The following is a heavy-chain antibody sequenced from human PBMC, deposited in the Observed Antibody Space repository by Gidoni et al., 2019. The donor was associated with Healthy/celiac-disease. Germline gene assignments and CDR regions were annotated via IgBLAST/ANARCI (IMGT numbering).Heavy chain of an antibody. CDR1: GFTFRSYS. J-gene: IGHJ6*02. V-gene: IGHV3-21*01. Sequence: EVQLVESGGGLVKPGGSLRLSCAASGFTFRSYSMNWVRQAPGKGLEWVSSISSSSSYIYYADSVKGRFTISRDNAKNSLYLQMNSLRAEDTAVYYCARVITIFGGHYYGMDVWGQGTTVTVSS. CDR2: ISSSSSYI. D-gene: IGHD3-3*01. CDR3: ARVITIFGGHYYGMDV.